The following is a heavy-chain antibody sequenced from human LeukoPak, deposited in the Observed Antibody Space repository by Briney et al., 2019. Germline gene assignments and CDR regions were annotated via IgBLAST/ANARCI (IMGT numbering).Heavy chain of an antibody. V-gene: IGHV4-39*07. Sequence: SETLSLTCTVSGGSISSSSYYWGWIRQPPGKGLEWIGSIYYSGSTYYNPSLKSRVTISVDTSKNQFSLKLSSVTAADTAVYYCARTYYDFWSGYDNDYWGQGTLVTVSS. J-gene: IGHJ4*02. CDR3: ARTYYDFWSGYDNDY. CDR1: GGSISSSSYY. CDR2: IYYSGST. D-gene: IGHD3-3*01.